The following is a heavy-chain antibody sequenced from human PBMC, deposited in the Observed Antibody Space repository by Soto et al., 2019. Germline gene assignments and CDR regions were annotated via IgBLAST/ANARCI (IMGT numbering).Heavy chain of an antibody. D-gene: IGHD1-26*01. CDR1: GFTFSSYW. Sequence: EVQVVESGGGLVQPGGSLRLSCAASGFTFSSYWMHWVRQAPGKGPLWVSRTNPDGSGTSYTDSVTGRFTVSRDNAKNTLYLQMNGLRAEDTAVYYCARDRNTGSYVAEWGQGTLVTVSS. CDR2: TNPDGSGT. J-gene: IGHJ4*02. CDR3: ARDRNTGSYVAE. V-gene: IGHV3-74*01.